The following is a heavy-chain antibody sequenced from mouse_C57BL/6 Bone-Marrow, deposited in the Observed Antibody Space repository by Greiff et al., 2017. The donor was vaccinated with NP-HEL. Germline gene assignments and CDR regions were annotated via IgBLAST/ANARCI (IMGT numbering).Heavy chain of an antibody. CDR3: ARPILPRESSYYYAMDY. CDR1: GYTFTSYW. CDR2: IHPNSGST. Sequence: QVQLQQSGAELVKPGASVKLSCKASGYTFTSYWMHWVKQRPGQGLEWIGMIHPNSGSTNYIAKFKSQATLTVDKSSSTAYMQLRSLTSEDSAVYYCARPILPRESSYYYAMDYWGQGTSVTVSS. V-gene: IGHV1-64*01. J-gene: IGHJ4*01. D-gene: IGHD6-1*01.